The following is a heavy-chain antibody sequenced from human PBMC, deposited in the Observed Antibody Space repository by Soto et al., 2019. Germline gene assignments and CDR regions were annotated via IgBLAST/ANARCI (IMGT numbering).Heavy chain of an antibody. Sequence: PSQTLSLTCAISGDSVSSNSAAWNWIRLSPSRGLEWLARTYYRSRWYNDYTVSVRSRITVNPDTSKNKYSLQLTSMTPEDSAVYYCAGTTSHQWYYMDVWGKGTTVTVSS. CDR3: AGTTSHQWYYMDV. CDR1: GDSVSSNSAA. D-gene: IGHD1-7*01. J-gene: IGHJ6*03. CDR2: TYYRSRWYN. V-gene: IGHV6-1*01.